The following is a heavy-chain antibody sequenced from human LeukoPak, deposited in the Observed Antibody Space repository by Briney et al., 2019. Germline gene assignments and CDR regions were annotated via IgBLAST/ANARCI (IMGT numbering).Heavy chain of an antibody. V-gene: IGHV1-69*06. CDR1: GGTFSSYA. CDR2: IIPIFGTA. CDR3: ARDYYDILTGYSSFDY. J-gene: IGHJ4*02. Sequence: SVKVSCKASGGTFSSYAISWVRQAPGQGLEWMGGIIPIFGTANYAQKFQGRVTITADKSTSTAYMELSSLRSEDTAVYYCARDYYDILTGYSSFDYWGQGTLVTVSS. D-gene: IGHD3-9*01.